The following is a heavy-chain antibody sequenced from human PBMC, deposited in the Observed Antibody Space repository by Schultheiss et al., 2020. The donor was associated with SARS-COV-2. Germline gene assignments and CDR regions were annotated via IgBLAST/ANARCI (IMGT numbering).Heavy chain of an antibody. Sequence: SETLSLTCTVSGGSISSYYWSWIRQPPGKGLEWIGYIYYSGSTYYNPSLKSRVTISVDTSKSQFSLKLSSVTAADTAVYYCARSAYDYGSGSYYIGYFDYWGQGTLVTVSS. CDR1: GGSISSYY. D-gene: IGHD3-10*01. V-gene: IGHV4-59*01. CDR3: ARSAYDYGSGSYYIGYFDY. J-gene: IGHJ4*02. CDR2: IYYSGST.